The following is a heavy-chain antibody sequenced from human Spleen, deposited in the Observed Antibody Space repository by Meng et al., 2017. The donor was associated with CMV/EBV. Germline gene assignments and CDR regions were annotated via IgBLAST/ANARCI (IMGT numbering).Heavy chain of an antibody. CDR1: GGSISRSSYY. V-gene: IGHV4-39*07. D-gene: IGHD1-26*01. Sequence: GSLRLSCTVSGGSISRSSYYWGWIRQPPGKGLEWIGSIYYSGSTYYNPSLKSRVTISINTSKNQFSLKLSSVTAADTAVYYCARVWGHFDYWGQGTLVTVSS. J-gene: IGHJ4*02. CDR2: IYYSGST. CDR3: ARVWGHFDY.